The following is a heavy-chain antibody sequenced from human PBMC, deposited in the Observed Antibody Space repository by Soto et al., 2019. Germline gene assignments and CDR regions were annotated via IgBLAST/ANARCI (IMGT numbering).Heavy chain of an antibody. CDR1: GYTFTSYG. CDR3: ARDGYYDSSGYRSDFDY. CDR2: ISAYNGNT. V-gene: IGHV1-18*01. Sequence: QVQLVQSGAEVKKPGASVKVSCKASGYTFTSYGISWVRQAPGQGLEWMGWISAYNGNTNYAQKLQGTVTMTTDTSTSTAYMELRSLRSDDTAVYHCARDGYYDSSGYRSDFDYWGQGTLVTVSS. D-gene: IGHD3-22*01. J-gene: IGHJ4*02.